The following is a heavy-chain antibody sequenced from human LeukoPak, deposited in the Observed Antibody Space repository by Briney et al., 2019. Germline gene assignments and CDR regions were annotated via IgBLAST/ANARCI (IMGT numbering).Heavy chain of an antibody. CDR1: GFTFSSYA. J-gene: IGHJ3*02. V-gene: IGHV3-30-3*01. CDR3: ARDAVETYAFDI. D-gene: IGHD5-24*01. CDR2: ISYDGSNK. Sequence: GGSLRLSCAASGFTFSSYAMHWVRQAPGKGLEWVAVISYDGSNKYYADSVKGRYTISRDNSKNTLYLQMNSLRAEDTAVYYCARDAVETYAFDIWGQGTMVTVSS.